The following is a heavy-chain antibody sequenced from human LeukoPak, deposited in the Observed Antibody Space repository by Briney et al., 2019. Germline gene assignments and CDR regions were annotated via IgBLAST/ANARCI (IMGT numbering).Heavy chain of an antibody. J-gene: IGHJ4*02. Sequence: ASVKVSCKASGYTFTGYYMHWVRQAPGQGLEWMGWINPNSGGTNYAQKFQGRVTVTRDTSISTAYMELSRLRSDDTAMYYCARIGYYGSAPDYWGQGTLVTVSS. V-gene: IGHV1-2*02. CDR2: INPNSGGT. D-gene: IGHD3-10*01. CDR3: ARIGYYGSAPDY. CDR1: GYTFTGYY.